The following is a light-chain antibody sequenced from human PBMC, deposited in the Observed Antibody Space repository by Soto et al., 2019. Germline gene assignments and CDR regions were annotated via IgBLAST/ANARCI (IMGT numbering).Light chain of an antibody. CDR2: DVS. V-gene: IGLV2-14*03. CDR3: SSYTSSTTPYV. CDR1: SSDVGGYNY. Sequence: QSALTQPASVSGSPGQSITISCTGTSSDVGGYNYVSWYQQHPGKAPKLMIYDVSNRPSGVSNRFSGSKSGNTASLTISGLQAGDEADYYCSSYTSSTTPYVFGTGTKVTVL. J-gene: IGLJ1*01.